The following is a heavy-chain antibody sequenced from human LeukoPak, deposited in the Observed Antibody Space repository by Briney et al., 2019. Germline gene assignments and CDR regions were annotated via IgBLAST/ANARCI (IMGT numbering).Heavy chain of an antibody. J-gene: IGHJ5*02. Sequence: SETLSLTCAVSGGSFSGYYWTWVRQAPGKGLEWIGEINESGTTNYNASLNNRVTISVDPSKSEFSLKMTSLTAADTAVFYCARALMTLVRGVPRTAWFDPWGQGTLVTVSS. CDR2: INESGTT. CDR1: GGSFSGYY. CDR3: ARALMTLVRGVPRTAWFDP. D-gene: IGHD3-10*01. V-gene: IGHV4-34*01.